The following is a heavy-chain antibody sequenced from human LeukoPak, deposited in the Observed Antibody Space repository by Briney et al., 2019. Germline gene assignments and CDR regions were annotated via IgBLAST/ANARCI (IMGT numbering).Heavy chain of an antibody. J-gene: IGHJ6*02. CDR2: INHSGST. V-gene: IGHV4-34*01. CDR1: GGSFSGYY. Sequence: KTSETLSLTCAVYGGSFSGYYWIWIRQPPGKGLEWIGEINHSGSTNYNPSLKSRVTISVDTSKNQFSLKLSSVTAADTAVYYCARSRGTWIQGGMDVWGQGTTVTVSS. D-gene: IGHD5-18*01. CDR3: ARSRGTWIQGGMDV.